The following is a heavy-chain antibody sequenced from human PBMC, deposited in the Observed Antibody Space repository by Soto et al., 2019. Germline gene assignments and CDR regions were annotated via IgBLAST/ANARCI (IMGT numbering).Heavy chain of an antibody. CDR2: ISWNSGSI. CDR3: EPQPGIAVAH. CDR1: GFTFDDYA. J-gene: IGHJ4*02. D-gene: IGHD6-19*01. Sequence: EVQLVESGGGLVQPGRSLRLSCAASGFTFDDYAMHWVRQAPGKGLEWVSGISWNSGSIGYADSVKGRFTISRDNAKNSLYLQMNSLRAEDTALYYCEPQPGIAVAHWGQGTLVTVSS. V-gene: IGHV3-9*01.